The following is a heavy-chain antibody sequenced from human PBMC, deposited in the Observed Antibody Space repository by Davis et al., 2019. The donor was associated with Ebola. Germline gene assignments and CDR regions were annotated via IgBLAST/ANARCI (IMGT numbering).Heavy chain of an antibody. CDR2: INAGNGNT. Sequence: AASVKVSCKASGHTFTTYAIHWVRQAPGQGLEWMGWINAGNGNTEYSQTFQGRVTITRDTSASTAYMELSSLRSEDTAVYYCARDMDGGFYRHYGMDVWGQGTTVTVSS. V-gene: IGHV1-3*01. D-gene: IGHD2-15*01. CDR1: GHTFTTYA. J-gene: IGHJ6*02. CDR3: ARDMDGGFYRHYGMDV.